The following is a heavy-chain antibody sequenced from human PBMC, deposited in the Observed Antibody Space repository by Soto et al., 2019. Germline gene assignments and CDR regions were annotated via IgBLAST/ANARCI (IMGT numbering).Heavy chain of an antibody. Sequence: GGSQRLSCASSGFPFSNYAMSWVRQAPGKGLEWVSGISDIGGNTYYADSVKGRFTISRDNSKNSLYLQMNSLRVDDTAVYYCAKGIAGGGNKVSLFDYWGQGTLVTVSS. CDR1: GFPFSNYA. V-gene: IGHV3-23*01. D-gene: IGHD6-13*01. CDR3: AKGIAGGGNKVSLFDY. CDR2: ISDIGGNT. J-gene: IGHJ4*02.